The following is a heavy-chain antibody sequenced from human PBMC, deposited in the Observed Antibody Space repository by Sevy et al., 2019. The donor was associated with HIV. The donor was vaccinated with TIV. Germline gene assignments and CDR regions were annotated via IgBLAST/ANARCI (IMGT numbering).Heavy chain of an antibody. CDR3: ARGGQLEPFDY. V-gene: IGHV3-23*01. J-gene: IGHJ4*02. D-gene: IGHD1-1*01. CDR1: GFTFSSYA. Sequence: GGSLRLSCAASGFTFSSYAMSWVRQAPGKGLEWVSTISGSGGSTYYADSVKGRFTISRDNSKNTLYLQMNSLRAEDTAVYYCARGGQLEPFDYWGQGTLVTVSS. CDR2: ISGSGGST.